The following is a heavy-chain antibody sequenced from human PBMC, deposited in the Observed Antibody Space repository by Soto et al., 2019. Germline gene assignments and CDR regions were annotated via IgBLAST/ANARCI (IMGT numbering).Heavy chain of an antibody. Sequence: ESGGGVVQPGRSLRLSCAASGFTFSSYAMHWVRQAPGKGLEWVAVISYDGSNKYYADSVKGRFTISRDNSKNTLYLQMNSLRAEDTAVYYCARTHSGRDSSSWAGAFDIWGQGTMVTVSS. CDR3: ARTHSGRDSSSWAGAFDI. V-gene: IGHV3-30-3*01. D-gene: IGHD6-13*01. J-gene: IGHJ3*02. CDR2: ISYDGSNK. CDR1: GFTFSSYA.